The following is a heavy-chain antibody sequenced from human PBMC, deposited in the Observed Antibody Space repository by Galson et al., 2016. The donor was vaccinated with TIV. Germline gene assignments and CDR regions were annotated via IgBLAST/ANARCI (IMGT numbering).Heavy chain of an antibody. Sequence: SVKVSCKASGAIFNGYAINWVRQAPGQGLEWMGRIILLFGTSNYAQKLQGRLTITADESTSTAYMELSSLTSDDTAVYYCARGEYYYGSGKGFDPWGQGTPVTVSS. D-gene: IGHD3-10*01. CDR2: IILLFGTS. CDR3: ARGEYYYGSGKGFDP. V-gene: IGHV1-69*13. CDR1: GAIFNGYA. J-gene: IGHJ5*02.